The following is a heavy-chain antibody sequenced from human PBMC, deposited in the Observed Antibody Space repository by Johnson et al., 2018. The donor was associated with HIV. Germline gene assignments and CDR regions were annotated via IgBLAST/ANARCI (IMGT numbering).Heavy chain of an antibody. J-gene: IGHJ3*01. CDR2: ISNDGNSK. D-gene: IGHD6-6*01. CDR1: GFSFSNYA. CDR3: FPLGDPLDV. Sequence: QMLLVESGGGVVQPGRSLRLSCAAYGFSFSNYAMHWVRQAPGKGLEWVAVISNDGNSKYYTESLKGRITISRDDSKNTLYLQMNSLKTEDTAVYYCFPLGDPLDVWGQGTTVTVSS. V-gene: IGHV3-30-3*01.